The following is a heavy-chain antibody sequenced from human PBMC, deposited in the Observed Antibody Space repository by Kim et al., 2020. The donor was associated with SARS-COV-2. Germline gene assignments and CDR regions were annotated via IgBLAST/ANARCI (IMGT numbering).Heavy chain of an antibody. V-gene: IGHV3-48*03. CDR1: GFTFSSYD. CDR2: ITSGGST. J-gene: IGHJ2*01. D-gene: IGHD6-19*01. Sequence: GGSLRLSWAASGFTFSSYDMHWVRQAPGKGLEWISYITSGGSTKYADSVKGRFIISRDNAKNSLLLQMINMRAEDRAVYYCARQGRTQRYSSVWY. CDR3: ARQGRTQRYSSVWY.